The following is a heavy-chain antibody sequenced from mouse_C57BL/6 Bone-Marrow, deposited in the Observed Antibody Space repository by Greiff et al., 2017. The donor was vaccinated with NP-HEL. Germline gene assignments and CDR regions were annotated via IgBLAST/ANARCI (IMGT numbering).Heavy chain of an antibody. V-gene: IGHV14-4*01. Sequence: VQLQQSGAELVRPGASVKLSCTVSGFNIKDDYMHWVKQWPEQGLEWIGWIDPENGDTEYASKFQGKATITADTSSNTAYLQLSSLTSEDTAVYYCTTGGSSPYAMDYWGQGTSVTVSS. CDR2: IDPENGDT. CDR3: TTGGSSPYAMDY. D-gene: IGHD1-1*01. CDR1: GFNIKDDY. J-gene: IGHJ4*01.